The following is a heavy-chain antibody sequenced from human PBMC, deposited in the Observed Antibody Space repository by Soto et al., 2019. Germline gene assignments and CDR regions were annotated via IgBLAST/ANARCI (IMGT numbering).Heavy chain of an antibody. V-gene: IGHV3-33*01. J-gene: IGHJ6*02. Sequence: QVQLVESGGGVVQPGRSLRLSCAASGFTFSSYGMHWVRQAPGKGLEWVAGIWYDGSNKYYADSLKGRFTISRDNSKNTLYLQMNSLRAEDTAVYYCARDMGRYFDWLLHYGMDVWGQGTTVTVSS. D-gene: IGHD3-9*01. CDR1: GFTFSSYG. CDR2: IWYDGSNK. CDR3: ARDMGRYFDWLLHYGMDV.